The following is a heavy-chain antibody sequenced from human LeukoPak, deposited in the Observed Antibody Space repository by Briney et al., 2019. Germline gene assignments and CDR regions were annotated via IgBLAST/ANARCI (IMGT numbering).Heavy chain of an antibody. CDR3: AKDRWGSCFDY. CDR1: GFTFSSYA. CDR2: ISGSGGST. D-gene: IGHD3-16*01. Sequence: GALRLSCAASGFTFSSYAMSWVRQAPGKGLEWVSAISGSGGSTYYADSVKGRFTISRDNSKNTLYLQMNSLGAEDTAVYYCAKDRWGSCFDYWGQGTLVTVSS. J-gene: IGHJ4*02. V-gene: IGHV3-23*01.